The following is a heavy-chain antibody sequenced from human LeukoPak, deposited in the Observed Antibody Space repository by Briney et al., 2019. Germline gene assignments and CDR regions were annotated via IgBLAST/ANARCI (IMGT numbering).Heavy chain of an antibody. CDR2: IYYSGST. Sequence: SETLSLTCTVSGGSISSYYWSWIRQPPGKGLEWIGSIYYSGSTYYNPSLKSRVTISVDTSKNQFSLKLSSVTAADTAVYYCARQKVDYYDSSGYYCDYWGQGTLVTVSS. V-gene: IGHV4-59*05. D-gene: IGHD3-22*01. J-gene: IGHJ4*02. CDR3: ARQKVDYYDSSGYYCDY. CDR1: GGSISSYY.